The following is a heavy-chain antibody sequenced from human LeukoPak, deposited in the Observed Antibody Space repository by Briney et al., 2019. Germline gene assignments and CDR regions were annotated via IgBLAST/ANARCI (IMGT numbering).Heavy chain of an antibody. CDR2: ISSSSTTI. J-gene: IGHJ4*02. D-gene: IGHD2-21*01. CDR3: AREGPDCGGDCYYDY. Sequence: GGSLRLSCAASGFTFSTYSMNWVRQAPGKGLEWVSYISSSSTTIYYADSVKGRFTTSRDNAKNSLYLQMNSLRAEDTAVYYCAREGPDCGGDCYYDYWGQGTLVTVSS. CDR1: GFTFSTYS. V-gene: IGHV3-48*01.